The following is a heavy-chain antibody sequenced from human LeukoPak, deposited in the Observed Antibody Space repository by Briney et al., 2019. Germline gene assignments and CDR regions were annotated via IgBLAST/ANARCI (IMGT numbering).Heavy chain of an antibody. D-gene: IGHD4-17*01. CDR3: ARAGLNGDVDY. Sequence: SQTLSLTCAVYGGSFSGYYWSWIRQPPGKGLEWIGEINHSGSTNYNPSLKSRVTISVDTSKNQFSLKLSSVTAADTAVYYCARAGLNGDVDYWGQGTLVTVSS. V-gene: IGHV4-34*01. CDR1: GGSFSGYY. CDR2: INHSGST. J-gene: IGHJ4*02.